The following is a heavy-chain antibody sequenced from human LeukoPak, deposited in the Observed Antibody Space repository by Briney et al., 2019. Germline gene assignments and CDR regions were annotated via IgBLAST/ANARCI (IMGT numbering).Heavy chain of an antibody. V-gene: IGHV3-33*01. D-gene: IGHD1-26*01. Sequence: GRSLTLSCAASGFTFSNFGMHWVRQAPGKGLEGVAVIWYDASNKYYADSVKGRFTISRDNSKNTLYLQMNSLRDDDTAVYYCVRGVGVSRFNYFDPWGQGTLVTVSS. J-gene: IGHJ5*02. CDR2: IWYDASNK. CDR1: GFTFSNFG. CDR3: VRGVGVSRFNYFDP.